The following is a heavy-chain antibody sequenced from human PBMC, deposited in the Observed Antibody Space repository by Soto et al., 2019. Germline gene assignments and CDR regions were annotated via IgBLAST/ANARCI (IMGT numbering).Heavy chain of an antibody. V-gene: IGHV4-34*01. CDR2: INHSGST. D-gene: IGHD4-17*01. J-gene: IGHJ4*02. CDR3: ASRARTDDYDLSSFEY. CDR1: GGSFSGYY. Sequence: SETLSLTCAVYGGSFSGYYWSWIRQPPGKGLEWIGEINHSGSTNYNPSLKSRVTISVDTSKNQFSLKLSSVTAADTAVYYCASRARTDDYDLSSFEYRGQGTLVTVSS.